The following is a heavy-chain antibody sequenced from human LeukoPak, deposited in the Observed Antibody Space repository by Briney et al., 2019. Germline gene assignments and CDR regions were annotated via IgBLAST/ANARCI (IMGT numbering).Heavy chain of an antibody. CDR1: GFTFSSYG. D-gene: IGHD6-19*01. CDR3: AKLPGVAGTNYCYGMDV. V-gene: IGHV3-30*18. Sequence: GESLKISCAASGFTFSSYGMHWVRQAPGKGLEWVAVISYDGSNKYYADSVKGRFTISRDNSKNTLYLQMNSLRAEDTAVYYCAKLPGVAGTNYCYGMDVWGQGTTVTVSS. CDR2: ISYDGSNK. J-gene: IGHJ6*02.